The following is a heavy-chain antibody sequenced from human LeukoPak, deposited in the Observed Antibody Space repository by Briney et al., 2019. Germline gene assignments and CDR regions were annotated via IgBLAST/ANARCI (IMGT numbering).Heavy chain of an antibody. CDR2: IIPIFGTA. CDR1: GGTLSSYA. CDR3: ANRVGYSAGYFDY. J-gene: IGHJ4*02. V-gene: IGHV1-69*13. Sequence: SVKVSCKASGGTLSSYAISWVRQAPGQGLEWMGGIIPIFGTANYAQKFQGRVTITADESTSTAYMELSSLRSEDTAVYYCANRVGYSAGYFDYWGQGTLVTVSS. D-gene: IGHD5-12*01.